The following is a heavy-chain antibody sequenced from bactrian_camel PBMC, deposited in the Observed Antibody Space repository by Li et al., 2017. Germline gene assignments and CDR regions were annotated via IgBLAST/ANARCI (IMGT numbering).Heavy chain of an antibody. Sequence: QLVESGGGSVQAGGSLKLSCAASGFTFSSYWMYWVRQAPGKGLEWVSTINSGGGTTYSADSVKGRFTISRDNAKNTVYLQMNSLKPEDTAKYYCAAGTHFTGTCIHWAAKNVKGFDDWGQGTQVTVS. D-gene: IGHD3*01. CDR1: GFTFSSYW. CDR2: INSGGGTT. J-gene: IGHJ4*01. V-gene: IGHV3S25*01. CDR3: AAGTHFTGTCIHWAAKNVKGFDD.